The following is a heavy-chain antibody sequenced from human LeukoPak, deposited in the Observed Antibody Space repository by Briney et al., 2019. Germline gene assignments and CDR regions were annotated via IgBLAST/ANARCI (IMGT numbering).Heavy chain of an antibody. CDR1: GFAFSSYS. CDR2: ISSSSSTI. D-gene: IGHD1-26*01. J-gene: IGHJ3*02. V-gene: IGHV3-48*02. CDR3: ARDTSSGSRPDAFDI. Sequence: PGGSLRLSCAASGFAFSSYSMNWVRQAPGKGLEWVSYISSSSSTIYYADSVKGRFTISRDNAKNSLYLQMNSLRDEDTAVYYCARDTSSGSRPDAFDIWGQGTMFTVSS.